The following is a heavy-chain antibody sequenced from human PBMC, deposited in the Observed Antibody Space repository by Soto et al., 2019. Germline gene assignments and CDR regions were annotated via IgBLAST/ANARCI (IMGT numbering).Heavy chain of an antibody. CDR1: GVSVSATGVG. J-gene: IGHJ4*02. Sequence: QITLKESGPTLVRPTQTLTLTCTLSGVSVSATGVGVAWIRQSPGKALECLALIYWNDDERYSPSLKSRLTISKDISKKQVVLTMANMDPVDAGTYYCARRLWDSSGWHPFDSWGQGALVTVSS. CDR3: ARRLWDSSGWHPFDS. CDR2: IYWNDDE. D-gene: IGHD6-19*01. V-gene: IGHV2-5*01.